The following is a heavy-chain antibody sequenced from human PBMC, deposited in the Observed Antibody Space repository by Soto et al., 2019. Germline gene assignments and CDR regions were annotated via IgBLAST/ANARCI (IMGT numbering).Heavy chain of an antibody. CDR3: ARLEDFDSTFDY. V-gene: IGHV1-18*01. Sequence: XSVKVSCKASGCTFTRYGISWVRQAPGQGLEWMGGIXAYNGXTHYAQKLQGXXTMPTDTXXSTDYMELRGLRSEDTAVYYCARLEDFDSTFDYWGQGTLVTVSS. CDR1: GCTFTRYG. CDR2: IXAYNGXT. J-gene: IGHJ4*02. D-gene: IGHD3-9*01.